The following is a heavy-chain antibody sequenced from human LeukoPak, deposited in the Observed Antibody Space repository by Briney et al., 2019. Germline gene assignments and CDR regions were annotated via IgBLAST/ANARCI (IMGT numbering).Heavy chain of an antibody. CDR3: ATIKYSYYSMDV. V-gene: IGHV4-39*01. CDR1: GGSIRSSSYY. J-gene: IGHJ6*03. D-gene: IGHD5-24*01. CDR2: IYYSGST. Sequence: KPSETLSLTCTVSGGSIRSSSYYWGWIRQPPGKGLEWIGSIYYSGSTYYNPSLKSRFTISVDTSKNQFSLKLSSVTDADTAVYYCATIKYSYYSMDVWGKGTTVTVSS.